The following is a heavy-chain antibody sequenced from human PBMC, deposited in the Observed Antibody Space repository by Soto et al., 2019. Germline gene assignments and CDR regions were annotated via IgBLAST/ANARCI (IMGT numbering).Heavy chain of an antibody. CDR1: GGSFSGYY. J-gene: IGHJ6*02. V-gene: IGHV4-34*01. CDR2: INHSGST. Sequence: PSETLSLTCAVYGGSFSGYYWSWIRQPPGKGLEWIGEINHSGSTNYNPSLKSRVTISVDTSKNQFSLKLSSVTAADTAVYYCARGVVVPAAIRACMDVWCQGTTVTVSS. D-gene: IGHD2-2*01. CDR3: ARGVVVPAAIRACMDV.